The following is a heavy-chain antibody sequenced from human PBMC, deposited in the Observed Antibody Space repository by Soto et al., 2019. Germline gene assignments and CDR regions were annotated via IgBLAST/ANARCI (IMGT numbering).Heavy chain of an antibody. Sequence: ASVKVSCKASGYTFTSYCISWVRQAPGQGLEWMGWISAYNGNTNYAQKLQGRVTMTTDTSTSTAYMELRSLRSDDTAVYYCARDSVAYCGGDCLAEYFQHWGQGTLVTVSS. CDR3: ARDSVAYCGGDCLAEYFQH. CDR2: ISAYNGNT. V-gene: IGHV1-18*01. J-gene: IGHJ1*01. D-gene: IGHD2-21*01. CDR1: GYTFTSYC.